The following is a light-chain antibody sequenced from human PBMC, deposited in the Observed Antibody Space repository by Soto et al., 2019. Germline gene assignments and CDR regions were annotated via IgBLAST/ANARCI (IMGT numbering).Light chain of an antibody. V-gene: IGKV3-20*01. J-gene: IGKJ4*01. CDR2: AAS. CDR3: QQYDKSPVA. Sequence: EIVLTQSPGTLSLSPGERATLSCRASQSVSGSYLAWYQQKPGQAPRLLIYAASSRATGIPDRFSGSGSGTDFTLTISRLEPEDFAVYYCQQYDKSPVAFGGGTKVEIK. CDR1: QSVSGSY.